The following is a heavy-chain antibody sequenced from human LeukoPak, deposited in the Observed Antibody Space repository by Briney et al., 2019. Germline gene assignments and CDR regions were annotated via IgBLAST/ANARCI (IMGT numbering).Heavy chain of an antibody. CDR3: ARPSNSDYDY. CDR2: IYPSDSET. V-gene: IGHV5-51*01. D-gene: IGHD5-12*01. J-gene: IGHJ4*02. CDR1: GYTFSTNW. Sequence: GESLKISCKASGYTFSTNWIGWVRQMPGKGLEWMGIIYPSDSETRYSPSFQGQVTISADKSISTTYLQWSSLKASDTAMYYCARPSNSDYDYWGQGALVTVSS.